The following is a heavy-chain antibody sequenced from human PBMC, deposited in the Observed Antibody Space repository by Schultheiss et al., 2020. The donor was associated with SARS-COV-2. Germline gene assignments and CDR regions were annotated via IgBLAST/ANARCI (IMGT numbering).Heavy chain of an antibody. Sequence: GGSLRLSCAASGFIFSNYAMTWVRQAPGKGLDWISAISAGGTNTYYADSVRGRFTITRDNSENTLFLQMNSLRADDTAVYYCAKDSGVQLWLQYFQHWGQGTLVTVSS. CDR1: GFIFSNYA. V-gene: IGHV3-23*01. J-gene: IGHJ1*01. CDR3: AKDSGVQLWLQYFQH. D-gene: IGHD5-18*01. CDR2: ISAGGTNT.